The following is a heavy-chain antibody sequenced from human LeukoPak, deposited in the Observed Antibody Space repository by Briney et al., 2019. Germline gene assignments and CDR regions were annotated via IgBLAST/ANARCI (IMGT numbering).Heavy chain of an antibody. CDR1: GFTFSSYW. CDR2: INSDGSST. V-gene: IGHV3-74*01. Sequence: AGGSLRLSCAASGFTFSSYWMHWVRQAPGKGLVWVSRINSDGSSTSYADSVKGRFTISRDNAKNTLYLQMNSLRAEDTAVYYCARGRLLPYYFDHWGQGTLVTVSS. D-gene: IGHD2-21*01. CDR3: ARGRLLPYYFDH. J-gene: IGHJ4*02.